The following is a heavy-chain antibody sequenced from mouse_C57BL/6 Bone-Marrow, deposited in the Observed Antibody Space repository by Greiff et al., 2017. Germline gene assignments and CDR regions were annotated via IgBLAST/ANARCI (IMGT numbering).Heavy chain of an antibody. CDR1: GYTFTSYW. J-gene: IGHJ4*01. CDR2: IHPNSGST. CDR3: ARGRFITTVVARSYAMDY. D-gene: IGHD1-1*01. Sequence: QVQLQQPGAELVKPGASVKLSCKASGYTFTSYWMHWVKQRPGQGLEWIGMIHPNSGSTNYNEKFKSKATLTVDKSSSTAYMQLSSLTSEDAAGYYCARGRFITTVVARSYAMDYWGQGTSVTVSS. V-gene: IGHV1-64*01.